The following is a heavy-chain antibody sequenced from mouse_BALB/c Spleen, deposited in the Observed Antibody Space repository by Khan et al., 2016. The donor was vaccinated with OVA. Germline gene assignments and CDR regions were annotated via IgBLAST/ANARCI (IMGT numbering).Heavy chain of an antibody. CDR1: GFNIKDTY. CDR3: TRNDGYDVDY. J-gene: IGHJ2*01. V-gene: IGHV14-3*02. CDR2: IDPANGNT. D-gene: IGHD2-2*01. Sequence: VQLKQSGAEVVKPGASVKLFCTASGFNIKDTYIHWVKQRPEQGLDWIGRIDPANGNTKYDPKFQDKATVTADTSSNTAYLQLSSLTSEDMADYYCTRNDGYDVDYWGQGTTLTVSS.